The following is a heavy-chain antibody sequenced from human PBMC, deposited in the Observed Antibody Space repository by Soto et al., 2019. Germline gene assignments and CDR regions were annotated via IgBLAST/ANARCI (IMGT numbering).Heavy chain of an antibody. V-gene: IGHV4-39*01. CDR1: GGSISSSSYY. D-gene: IGHD3-3*02. Sequence: QLQLQESGPGLVKPSETLSLTCTVSGGSISSSSYYWGWIRQPPGKGLEWIGSIYYSGSTYYNPFLMSRVTISVNTSKNQFSLKLSSVTAAETAVYYCASPKIAFYNWFVPWGQGTLVTVSS. CDR2: IYYSGST. J-gene: IGHJ5*02. CDR3: ASPKIAFYNWFVP.